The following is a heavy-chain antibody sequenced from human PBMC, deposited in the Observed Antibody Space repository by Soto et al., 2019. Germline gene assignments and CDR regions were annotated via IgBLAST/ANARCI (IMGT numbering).Heavy chain of an antibody. D-gene: IGHD7-27*01. CDR3: ARGRYCLTGRCFPNWFDS. J-gene: IGHJ5*01. CDR1: GDSISNIDYF. Sequence: QVQLLESGPGLVKPSQTLSLPCSVSGDSISNIDYFWAWIRQPPGQALEYIGYIYKSATTYYNPSFESRVAISVDTSKSQFSLNVTSVTAADTAVYFCARGRYCLTGRCFPNWFDSWGQGALVTVSS. CDR2: IYKSATT. V-gene: IGHV4-30-4*01.